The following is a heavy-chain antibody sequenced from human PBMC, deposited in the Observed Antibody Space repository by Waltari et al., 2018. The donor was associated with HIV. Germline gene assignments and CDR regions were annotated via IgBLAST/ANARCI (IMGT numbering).Heavy chain of an antibody. V-gene: IGHV4-59*01. CDR1: VGSISSYY. Sequence: QVQLQESGPGLVKPSEHLSLTFTVPVGSISSYYWSWIRQPPGKGLEWIGYIYYSGSTNYNPSLKSRVTISVDTSKNHFSLKLSSVTAADTAVYYCAREITMIVGDWFDPWGQGTLVTVSS. D-gene: IGHD3-22*01. J-gene: IGHJ5*02. CDR2: IYYSGST. CDR3: AREITMIVGDWFDP.